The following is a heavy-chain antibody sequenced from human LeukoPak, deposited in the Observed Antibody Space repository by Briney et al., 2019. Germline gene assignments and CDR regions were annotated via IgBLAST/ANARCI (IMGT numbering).Heavy chain of an antibody. D-gene: IGHD2-15*01. Sequence: PGGSLRLSCTAPGFTFSSYWMHWVRQTPGKGLVWVSRINTDGSSTNYADTVRGRFTISRDNAKNTLYLQMNSLRAEDTAVYYCARDPKPYCSGGTCYYYWFDPWGQGTLVTVSS. CDR1: GFTFSSYW. V-gene: IGHV3-74*01. CDR2: INTDGSST. J-gene: IGHJ5*02. CDR3: ARDPKPYCSGGTCYYYWFDP.